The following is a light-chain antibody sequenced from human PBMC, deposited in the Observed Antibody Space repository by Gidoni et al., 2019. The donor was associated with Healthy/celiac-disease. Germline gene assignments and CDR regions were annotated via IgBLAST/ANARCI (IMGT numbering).Light chain of an antibody. Sequence: DIQMTQSPSTLSASVGDRVTITCRASQSISSWLAWYQQKPGKAPKLLIYKASSLERGVPSRFSGSGSGTEFTINISSLQADDFATYYCQQYNSYPETFXXXTKVEIK. CDR2: KAS. CDR1: QSISSW. CDR3: QQYNSYPET. J-gene: IGKJ1*01. V-gene: IGKV1-5*03.